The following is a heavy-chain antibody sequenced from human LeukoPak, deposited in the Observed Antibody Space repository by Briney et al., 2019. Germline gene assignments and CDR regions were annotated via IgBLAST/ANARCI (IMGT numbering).Heavy chain of an antibody. CDR3: ATVYSSSPLRPMDV. D-gene: IGHD2-2*01. CDR1: GFTFNTYV. J-gene: IGHJ6*02. V-gene: IGHV3-23*01. CDR2: ISGSGGGT. Sequence: GGSLRLSCAVSGFTFNTYVMSWVRQAPGKGLEWVSAISGSGGGTYYVASVKGRFTISRDNSKNTLYLQMNSLRAEDTAVYYCATVYSSSPLRPMDVWGQGTTVTVSS.